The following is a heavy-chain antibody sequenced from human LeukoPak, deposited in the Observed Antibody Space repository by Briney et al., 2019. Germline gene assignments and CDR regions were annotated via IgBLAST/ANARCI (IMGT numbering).Heavy chain of an antibody. CDR3: ARDAAFYYYGMDV. CDR1: EFTFSNYA. J-gene: IGHJ6*02. Sequence: GGSLRLSCAASEFTFSNYAMNWVPQAPGKGLEWGADTWYDGTNEYYADSVKGRFTVSRDNSKNTLYLQMNSLRAEDPAVYHCARDAAFYYYGMDVWGQGTTVTVSS. V-gene: IGHV3-33*08. D-gene: IGHD6-25*01. CDR2: TWYDGTNE.